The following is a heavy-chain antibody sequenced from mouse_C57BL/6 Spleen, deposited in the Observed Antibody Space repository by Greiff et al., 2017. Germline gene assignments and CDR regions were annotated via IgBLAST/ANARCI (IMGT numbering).Heavy chain of an antibody. V-gene: IGHV5-17*01. J-gene: IGHJ4*01. CDR3: ARKETYYTNPIYAMDY. Sequence: EVQRVESGGGLVKPGGSLKLSCAASGFTFSDYGMHWVRQAPEKGLEWVAYISSGSSTIYYADKVKRRFTISRDNAKNTLFLQMTSLRSEDTAMYYCARKETYYTNPIYAMDYWGQGTSVTVSS. D-gene: IGHD2-5*01. CDR1: GFTFSDYG. CDR2: ISSGSSTI.